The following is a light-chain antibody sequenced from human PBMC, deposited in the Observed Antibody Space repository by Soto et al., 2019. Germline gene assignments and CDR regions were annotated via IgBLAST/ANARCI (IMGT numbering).Light chain of an antibody. CDR3: QQADSFPPT. CDR2: AAS. J-gene: IGKJ4*01. Sequence: DIQMTQSPSSVSASVGDRVTITCRASQGISSWLAWYQQKPGQAPNLLIYAASNLESGVPSRFSGSGSGTDFTLTTNNLQPEDFATYYCQQADSFPPTFGGGTKVDIK. CDR1: QGISSW. V-gene: IGKV1-12*01.